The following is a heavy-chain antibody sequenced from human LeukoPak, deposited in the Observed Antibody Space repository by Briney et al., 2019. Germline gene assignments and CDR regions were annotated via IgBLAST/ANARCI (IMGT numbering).Heavy chain of an antibody. D-gene: IGHD3-22*01. CDR3: ARGRQDVTMIVVVMTAVSYYLDV. CDR1: GGSFSGYY. J-gene: IGHJ6*03. Sequence: QSSETVSLTCAVYGGSFSGYYWTWIRQTPEKGLEWIGEMNPSGSTNYNPSLKSRVTISVDTSKNQFSLELSSVTAADTAVYCCARGRQDVTMIVVVMTAVSYYLDVWGKGTTVTVS. CDR2: MNPSGST. V-gene: IGHV4-34*01.